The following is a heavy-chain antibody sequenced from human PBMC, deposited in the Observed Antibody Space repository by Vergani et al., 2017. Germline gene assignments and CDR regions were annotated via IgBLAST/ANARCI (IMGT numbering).Heavy chain of an antibody. CDR1: GYTLTELS. CDR3: ARGTLLRYFDWLGPADAWDY. Sequence: QVQLVQSGAEVKKPGASVKVSCKVSGYTLTELSMHWVRQAPGKGLEWMGWMNPNSGNTGYAQKFQGRVTMTRNTSISTAYMELSSLRSEDTAVYYCARGTLLRYFDWLGPADAWDYWGQGTLVTVSS. J-gene: IGHJ4*02. CDR2: MNPNSGNT. D-gene: IGHD3-9*01. V-gene: IGHV1-8*01.